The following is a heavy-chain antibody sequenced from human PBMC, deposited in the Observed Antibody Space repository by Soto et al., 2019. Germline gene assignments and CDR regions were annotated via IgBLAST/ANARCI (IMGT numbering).Heavy chain of an antibody. Sequence: QIQLEESGGGLVKPGGSLRLSCTVSGFTFSNYYMAWIRQAPGKGLAWISYISTSGTSTFYADSVKGRFTISRDNAMNSLFLQMNSLGVEDTAVYFCARDGVLFRAGFDSWGQGTLVTVAS. D-gene: IGHD3-16*01. CDR1: GFTFSNYY. V-gene: IGHV3-11*01. J-gene: IGHJ4*02. CDR3: ARDGVLFRAGFDS. CDR2: ISTSGTST.